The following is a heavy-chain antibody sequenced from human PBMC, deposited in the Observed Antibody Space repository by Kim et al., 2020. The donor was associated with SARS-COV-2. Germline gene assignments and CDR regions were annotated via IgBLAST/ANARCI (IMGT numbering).Heavy chain of an antibody. J-gene: IGHJ6*01. CDR3: ARHDTSMEYSYGLDV. D-gene: IGHD5-18*01. V-gene: IGHV4-39*01. Sequence: SETLSLTCTVSGGSIISSSHYWAWIRQPPGKGLEWVGSIYYTGSTYYNPSLKSRVTVFVDTSKNQFSLKLIYGTAADTAVYYCARHDTSMEYSYGLDVWG. CDR2: IYYTGST. CDR1: GGSIISSSHY.